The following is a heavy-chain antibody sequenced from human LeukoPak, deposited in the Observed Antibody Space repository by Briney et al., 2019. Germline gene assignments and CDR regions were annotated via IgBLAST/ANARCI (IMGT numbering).Heavy chain of an antibody. D-gene: IGHD3-22*01. CDR2: IYHSGST. CDR1: GGSISSGYY. CDR3: ARDRFYYDSSGSLNWYFDL. J-gene: IGHJ2*01. V-gene: IGHV4-38-2*02. Sequence: PSETLSLTCTVSGGSISSGYYWGWIRQPPGKGLERIGSIYHSGSTYYNPSLKSRVTISVDTSKNQFSLKLSSVTAADTAVYYCARDRFYYDSSGSLNWYFDLWGRGTLVTVSS.